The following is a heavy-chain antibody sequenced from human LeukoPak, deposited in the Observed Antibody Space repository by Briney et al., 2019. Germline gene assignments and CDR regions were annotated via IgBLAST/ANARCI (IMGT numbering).Heavy chain of an antibody. J-gene: IGHJ4*02. Sequence: ASVKVSCKASGYTFTGYYMHWVRQAPGQGLEWMGWINPNSGGTNYAQKFQGRVTMTRDTSISTAYMELSRLRSDDTAVDYCARPLSSGWYPYFDYWGQGTLVTVSS. CDR1: GYTFTGYY. V-gene: IGHV1-2*02. CDR2: INPNSGGT. CDR3: ARPLSSGWYPYFDY. D-gene: IGHD6-19*01.